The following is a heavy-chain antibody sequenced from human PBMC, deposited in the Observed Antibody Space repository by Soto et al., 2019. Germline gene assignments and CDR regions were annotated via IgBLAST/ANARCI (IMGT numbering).Heavy chain of an antibody. V-gene: IGHV1-58*01. J-gene: IGHJ3*01. CDR1: GFTFTSSA. Sequence: ASVKVSCKASGFTFTSSAVQWVRQARGQRLEWIGWIVVGSGNTNYAQKFQERVTITRDMSTSTAYMELSSLRSEDTVVYYCATLPDYYDSSGYYYPPWGQGTMVTVSS. CDR3: ATLPDYYDSSGYYYPP. D-gene: IGHD3-22*01. CDR2: IVVGSGNT.